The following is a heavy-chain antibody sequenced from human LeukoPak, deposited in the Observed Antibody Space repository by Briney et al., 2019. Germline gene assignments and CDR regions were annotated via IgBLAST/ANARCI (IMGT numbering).Heavy chain of an antibody. CDR3: TTGTGGLTFGY. CDR1: GFTFAW. D-gene: IGHD1-26*01. J-gene: IGHJ4*02. Sequence: GGSLRLSCSASGFTFAWMSWVRQAPGKGLEWVGRIKSKTDGGTTDFAALVKGRFTISRDDSKNTVYLQMNGLKNEDTAVYYCTTGTGGLTFGYWGQGTLVTVSS. CDR2: IKSKTDGGTT. V-gene: IGHV3-15*01.